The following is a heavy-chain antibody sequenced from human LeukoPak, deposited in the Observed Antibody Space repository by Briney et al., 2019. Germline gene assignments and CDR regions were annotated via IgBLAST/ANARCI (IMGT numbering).Heavy chain of an antibody. J-gene: IGHJ4*02. Sequence: PGGSLRLSCAASGFTFSSYAMGWVRQAPGKGLEWVSAISGSGGSTYYADSVKGRFTISRDNSKNTLYLQMNSLRAEDTAVYYCAKCPPSGRFGEPFQRSLFDYWGQGTLVTVSS. CDR3: AKCPPSGRFGEPFQRSLFDY. CDR1: GFTFSSYA. V-gene: IGHV3-23*01. CDR2: ISGSGGST. D-gene: IGHD3-10*01.